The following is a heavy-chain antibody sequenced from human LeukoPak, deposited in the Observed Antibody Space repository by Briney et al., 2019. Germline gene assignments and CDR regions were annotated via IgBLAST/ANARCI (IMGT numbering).Heavy chain of an antibody. CDR2: MNPNSGNT. J-gene: IGHJ6*02. V-gene: IGHV1-8*01. Sequence: ASVKVSCKASGYTFTTYDINWVRQATGQGLEWMGWMNPNSGNTGYAQKFQGRVTMTRNTSISTAYMELSSLRSEDTAVYYCARQPSIAKTYYYYGMDVWGQGTTVTVSS. CDR3: ARQPSIAKTYYYYGMDV. D-gene: IGHD6-6*01. CDR1: GYTFTTYD.